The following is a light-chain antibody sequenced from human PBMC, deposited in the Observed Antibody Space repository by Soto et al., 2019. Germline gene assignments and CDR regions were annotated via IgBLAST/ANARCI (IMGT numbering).Light chain of an antibody. Sequence: DIQMTQSPSTLSASVGDRVTIACRASQTILNWLAWYQQKPGKAPKLLIYKASTLEGEVPSRSSGSGSETEFTLTINSLQPDDSATYYCQQYHTSWWTFGQGTKVEIX. CDR1: QTILNW. CDR3: QQYHTSWWT. J-gene: IGKJ1*01. V-gene: IGKV1-5*03. CDR2: KAS.